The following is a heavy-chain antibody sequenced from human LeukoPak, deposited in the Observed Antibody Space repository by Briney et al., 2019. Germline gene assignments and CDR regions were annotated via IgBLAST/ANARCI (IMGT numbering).Heavy chain of an antibody. CDR3: ARYDDSSELAFDF. CDR2: INPNSGDT. CDR1: GYTFTGYY. D-gene: IGHD3-22*01. V-gene: IGHV1-2*02. J-gene: IGHJ3*01. Sequence: GASVKVSCKASGYTFTGYYMHWVRQAPGQGLEWMGWINPNSGDTNYAQRFQGRVTMTRDTSISTAYMELSRLTFDDTAVYYCARYDDSSELAFDFWGQGTMVTVSS.